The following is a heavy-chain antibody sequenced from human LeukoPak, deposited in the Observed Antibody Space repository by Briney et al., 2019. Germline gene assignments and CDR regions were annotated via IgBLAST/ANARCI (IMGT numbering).Heavy chain of an antibody. CDR2: INSDGSST. V-gene: IGHV3-74*01. Sequence: GGSLRLSCAASGFTFSSYWMHWVRQAPGKGLVWVSRINSDGSSTIHADSVKGRFTISRDNAKNTLHLQMNSPRAEDTAVYYCAREVYSSGWSSVDYWGQGTLVTVSS. CDR1: GFTFSSYW. CDR3: AREVYSSGWSSVDY. J-gene: IGHJ4*02. D-gene: IGHD6-19*01.